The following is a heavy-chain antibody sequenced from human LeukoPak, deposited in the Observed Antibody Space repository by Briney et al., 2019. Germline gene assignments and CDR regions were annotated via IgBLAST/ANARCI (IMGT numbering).Heavy chain of an antibody. CDR3: ARDWSDPDYYGSGSHYNWFDP. CDR2: INPNNGGT. J-gene: IGHJ5*02. Sequence: ASVKVSCKASGYTFTAYYMHWVRQAPGQGLEWMGWINPNNGGTNYAQMFQGRVTMTRDTSISTAYMELSRLRSDDTAVYYCARDWSDPDYYGSGSHYNWFDPWGQGTLVTVSS. D-gene: IGHD3-10*01. V-gene: IGHV1-2*02. CDR1: GYTFTAYY.